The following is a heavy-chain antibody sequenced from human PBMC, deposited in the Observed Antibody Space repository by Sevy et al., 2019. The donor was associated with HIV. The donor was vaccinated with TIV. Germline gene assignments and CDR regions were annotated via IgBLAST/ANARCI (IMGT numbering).Heavy chain of an antibody. CDR2: ISSSGGTI. CDR3: AREEYYYGSGSYRPPGYYYYMDV. CDR1: GFTFSSYE. J-gene: IGHJ6*03. Sequence: GGSLRLSCAASGFTFSSYEMNWVRQAPGKGLEWVSYISSSGGTIYYADSVKGRFTISRDNAKNSLYLQMNSLRAEDTAVYYCAREEYYYGSGSYRPPGYYYYMDVSGKGTTVTVSS. V-gene: IGHV3-48*03. D-gene: IGHD3-10*01.